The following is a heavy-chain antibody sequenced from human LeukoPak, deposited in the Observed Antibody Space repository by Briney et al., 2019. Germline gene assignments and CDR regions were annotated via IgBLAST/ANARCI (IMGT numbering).Heavy chain of an antibody. CDR2: INTYNGNR. CDR3: ARDIRGLSGAFDI. J-gene: IGHJ3*02. V-gene: IGHV1-18*01. CDR1: GYTFTGYG. Sequence: ASVNVSCKASGYTFTGYGINWVRQTPGQGLEWMGWINTYNGNRYYAQKFQGRVTVTTDTSTITAYMELRSLRADDTAIYFCARDIRGLSGAFDIWGQGTTVTVSS. D-gene: IGHD3-3*02.